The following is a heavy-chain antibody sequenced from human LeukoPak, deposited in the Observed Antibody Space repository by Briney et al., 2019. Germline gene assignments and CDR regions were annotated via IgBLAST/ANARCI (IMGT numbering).Heavy chain of an antibody. CDR2: IYYSGST. V-gene: IGHV4-59*13. CDR1: GGSFSSYY. Sequence: SETLSLTCTVSGGSFSSYYWSWIRQPPGKGLEWIGYIYYSGSTNYNPSLKSRVTISVDTSKNQFSLKLSSVTAADTAVYYCASGSLGYCSSTSCYDRGIGDYWGQGTLVTVSS. J-gene: IGHJ4*02. CDR3: ASGSLGYCSSTSCYDRGIGDY. D-gene: IGHD2-2*01.